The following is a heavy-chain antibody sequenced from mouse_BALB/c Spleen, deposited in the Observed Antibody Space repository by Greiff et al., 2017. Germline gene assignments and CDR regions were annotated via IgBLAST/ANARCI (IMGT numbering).Heavy chain of an antibody. J-gene: IGHJ4*01. Sequence: LQQPGSELVRPGASVKLSCTASGYTFTSYWMYWVQQRHGQGLEWIGNIYPGSGSTNYDEKFKSKSTLTVDTSSSTAYLHISRLTSEDSSVYYCRGGYDYYAMDYWGQGTSVTVSS. CDR2: IYPGSGST. V-gene: IGHV1S22*01. D-gene: IGHD2-2*01. CDR1: GYTFTSYW. CDR3: RGGYDYYAMDY.